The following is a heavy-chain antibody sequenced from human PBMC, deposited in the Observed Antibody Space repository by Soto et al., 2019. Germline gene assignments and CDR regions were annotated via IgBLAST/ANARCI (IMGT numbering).Heavy chain of an antibody. CDR2: IWYVGTYK. J-gene: IGHJ3*02. Sequence: PGGSLRLSCAASGFTFSSYGIHWVRQAPGKGLEWVAAIWYVGTYKYYTDSVKGRFTISRDNSMNTVYLQMNSLRAEDTAVYYCARDSSATRRLRDALDIWGQGTMVTVSS. D-gene: IGHD6-13*01. CDR1: GFTFSSYG. V-gene: IGHV3-33*01. CDR3: ARDSSATRRLRDALDI.